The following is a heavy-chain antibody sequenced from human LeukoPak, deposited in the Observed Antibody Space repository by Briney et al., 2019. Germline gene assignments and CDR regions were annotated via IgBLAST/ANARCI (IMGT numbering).Heavy chain of an antibody. CDR3: ARVAQADYYASSGLPFG. CDR2: ISRSGNTT. CDR1: GYTFSDNY. V-gene: IGHV3-11*04. D-gene: IGHD3-22*01. Sequence: GGSLRVSCAASGYTFSDNYMSWMRQAPGKGLEWVSYISRSGNTTKNAHSVKGRFTITRDNAKNTLYLQMNSLRAEDTAVYYCARVAQADYYASSGLPFGWGQGTLVTVSS. J-gene: IGHJ4*02.